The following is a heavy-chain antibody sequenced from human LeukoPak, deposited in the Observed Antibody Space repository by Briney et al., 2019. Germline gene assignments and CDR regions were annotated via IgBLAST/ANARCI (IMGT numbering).Heavy chain of an antibody. V-gene: IGHV3-30*02. Sequence: PGGSLRLSCAASGFKFSIYGMHWVRQAPGKGLEWVAFTRFDESIKTYADSAKGRFTISRDNSKNTLYLQMSSLRPEDTAVYYCAKDGTTGSYFDYWGQGTLVTVSS. CDR2: TRFDESIK. J-gene: IGHJ4*02. CDR3: AKDGTTGSYFDY. CDR1: GFKFSIYG. D-gene: IGHD1-1*01.